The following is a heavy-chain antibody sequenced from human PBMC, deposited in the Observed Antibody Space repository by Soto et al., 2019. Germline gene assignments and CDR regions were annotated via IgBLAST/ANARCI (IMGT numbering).Heavy chain of an antibody. CDR3: ARLRIATNNYKWFDP. CDR1: GAALNSGNYY. Sequence: SETLSLTCSVSGAALNSGNYYWSWIRQVPGKGLEWIGHIYVTGAVDCNPSLRDRITISQDTSERQFSLNLRLVTAADTAVYYCARLRIATNNYKWFDPWGQGTLVT. J-gene: IGHJ5*02. D-gene: IGHD2-21*01. V-gene: IGHV4-31*03. CDR2: IYVTGAV.